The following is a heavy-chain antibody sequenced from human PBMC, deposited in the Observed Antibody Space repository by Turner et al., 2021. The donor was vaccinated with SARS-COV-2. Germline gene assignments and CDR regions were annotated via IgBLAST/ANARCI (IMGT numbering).Heavy chain of an antibody. Sequence: QFQLVQSGAEGKKPGASVTVSGKVSGYTLTEFSMPWVRQAPGKGLEWMGAVCPEDGETIYAQKFQGRVYMTEDTSTDTAYMELSSLRSEDTAVYYCATVPVVPAAIGYYYYYGMDVWGQGTTVTVSS. CDR3: ATVPVVPAAIGYYYYYGMDV. D-gene: IGHD2-2*02. J-gene: IGHJ6*02. CDR1: GYTLTEFS. V-gene: IGHV1-24*01. CDR2: VCPEDGET.